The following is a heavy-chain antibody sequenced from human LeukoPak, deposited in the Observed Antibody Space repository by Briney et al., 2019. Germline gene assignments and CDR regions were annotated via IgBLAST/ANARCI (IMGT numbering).Heavy chain of an antibody. CDR3: ARGVYDFWSGYYLVWFDP. CDR2: IYTSGST. V-gene: IGHV4-61*02. CDR1: GGSISSGSYY. Sequence: SETLSLTCTVSGGSISSGSYYWSWIRQPAGKGLEWIGRIYTSGSTNYNPSLKSRVTISVDTSKNQFSLELSSVTAADTAVYYCARGVYDFWSGYYLVWFDPWGQGTLVTVSS. D-gene: IGHD3-3*01. J-gene: IGHJ5*02.